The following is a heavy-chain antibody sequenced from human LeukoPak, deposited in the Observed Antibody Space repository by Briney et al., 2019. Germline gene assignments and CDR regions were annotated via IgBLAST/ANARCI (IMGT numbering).Heavy chain of an antibody. CDR2: IIPIFGTA. V-gene: IGHV1-69*05. D-gene: IGHD1-7*01. Sequence: GSSVKVSCKASGGTFSSYAISWVRQAPGQGLEWMGGIIPIFGTANYAQKFQGRVTITTDESTSTAYMELSSLRSEDTAVYYCARERGQLELAFDYWGQGTLVTVSS. J-gene: IGHJ4*02. CDR3: ARERGQLELAFDY. CDR1: GGTFSSYA.